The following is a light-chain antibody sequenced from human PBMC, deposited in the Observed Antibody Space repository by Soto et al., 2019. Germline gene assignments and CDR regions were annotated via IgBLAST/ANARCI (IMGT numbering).Light chain of an antibody. Sequence: SVLTKPASVSGSPGQSITISCTGTSSDVGGYNYVSWYQQHPGKAPKLMIYAVNNRPSGVSDRFSGSKSGNTASLTISGLQAEDEADYYCSSYTSGSYVFGTGTKVTVL. CDR2: AVN. V-gene: IGLV2-14*01. CDR3: SSYTSGSYV. CDR1: SSDVGGYNY. J-gene: IGLJ1*01.